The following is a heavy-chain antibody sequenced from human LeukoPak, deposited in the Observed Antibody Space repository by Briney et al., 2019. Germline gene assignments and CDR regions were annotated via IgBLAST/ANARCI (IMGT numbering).Heavy chain of an antibody. J-gene: IGHJ6*03. CDR2: INPSGGST. V-gene: IGHV1-46*01. CDR1: GYTFTSYY. CDR3: ARVPNYYYMDV. Sequence: ASVKVSCKASGYTFTSYYMHWVRQAPGQGLEWMGIINPSGGSTSYAQKFQGRVTMTRNTSISTAYMELSSLRSEDTAVYYCARVPNYYYMDVWGKGTTVTISS.